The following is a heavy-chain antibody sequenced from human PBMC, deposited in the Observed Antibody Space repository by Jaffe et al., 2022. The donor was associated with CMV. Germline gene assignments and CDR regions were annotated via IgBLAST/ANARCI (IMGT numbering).Heavy chain of an antibody. J-gene: IGHJ3*02. CDR2: INPSGGST. D-gene: IGHD3-10*01. CDR1: GYTFTSYY. CDR3: ARDRGYGSGSYHDAFDI. Sequence: QVQLVQSGAEVKKPGASVKVSCKASGYTFTSYYMHWVRQAPGQGLEWMGIINPSGGSTSYAQKFQGRVTMTRDTSTSTVYMELSSLRSEDTAVYYCARDRGYGSGSYHDAFDIWGQGTMVTVSS. V-gene: IGHV1-46*01.